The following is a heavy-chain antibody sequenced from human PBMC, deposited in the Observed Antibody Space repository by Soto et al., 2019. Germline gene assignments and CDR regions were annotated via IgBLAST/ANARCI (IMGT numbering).Heavy chain of an antibody. CDR2: IRSKANSYAT. Sequence: VGSLRLSCAASGFTFSGSAMHWVRQASGKGLEWVGRIRSKANSYATAYAASVKGRFTISRDDSKNTAYLQMNSLKTEDTAVYYCTSPNYYYGMDVWGQGTTVTVSS. CDR3: TSPNYYYGMDV. J-gene: IGHJ6*02. CDR1: GFTFSGSA. V-gene: IGHV3-73*01.